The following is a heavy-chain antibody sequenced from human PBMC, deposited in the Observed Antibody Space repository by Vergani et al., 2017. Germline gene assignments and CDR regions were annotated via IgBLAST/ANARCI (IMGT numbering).Heavy chain of an antibody. Sequence: EVQLVESGGGLVQPGGSLRLSCAASGFTFSSYEMNWVRQAPGKGLEWVSYISSSGSTIYYADSVKGRFTISRDNAKNSLYLQMNSLRAEDTAVYYCARKGVAVAGKGYLDYWGQGTLVTVSS. V-gene: IGHV3-48*03. D-gene: IGHD6-19*01. CDR2: ISSSGSTI. CDR3: ARKGVAVAGKGYLDY. CDR1: GFTFSSYE. J-gene: IGHJ4*02.